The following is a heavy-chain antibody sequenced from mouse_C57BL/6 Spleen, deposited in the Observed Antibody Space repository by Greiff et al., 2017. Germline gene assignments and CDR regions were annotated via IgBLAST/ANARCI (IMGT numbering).Heavy chain of an antibody. CDR2: IYPRSGNT. J-gene: IGHJ4*01. V-gene: IGHV1-81*01. CDR1: GYTFTSYG. Sequence: LVESGAELARPGASVKLSCKASGYTFTSYGISWVKQRTGQGLEWIGEIYPRSGNTYYNEKFQGKATLTADKSSSTAYMELRSLTSEDSAVYFCVITTVVHAMDYWGQGTSVTVSS. D-gene: IGHD1-1*01. CDR3: VITTVVHAMDY.